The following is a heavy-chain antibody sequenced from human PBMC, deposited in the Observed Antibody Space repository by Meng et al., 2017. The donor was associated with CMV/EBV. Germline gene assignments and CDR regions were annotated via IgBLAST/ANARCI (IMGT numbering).Heavy chain of an antibody. V-gene: IGHV3-30*14. D-gene: IGHD2-15*01. CDR2: ISYDGNSE. Sequence: GESLKISCAASGFTFSSYAMHWVRQAPGKGLEWVATISYDGNSEYYADSVKGRFTISRDNSKDTLYLQMKSPRADDTAVYYCARDRTGGGGLDGMDVWGQGTTVTVSS. J-gene: IGHJ6*02. CDR3: ARDRTGGGGLDGMDV. CDR1: GFTFSSYA.